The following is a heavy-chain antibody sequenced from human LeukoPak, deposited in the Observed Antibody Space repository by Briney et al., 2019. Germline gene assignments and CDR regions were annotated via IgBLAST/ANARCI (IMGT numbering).Heavy chain of an antibody. CDR1: GFTFSSYS. D-gene: IGHD1-20*01. CDR2: ISSSSSYI. Sequence: GGSLRLSCAASGFTFSSYSMNWVRQAPGKGLEWVSSISSSSSYIYYADSVKGRFTISRDNAKNSLYLQMNRLRAEDTAVYYCARVVYKWSNYVDYWGQGTLVTVSS. J-gene: IGHJ4*02. CDR3: ARVVYKWSNYVDY. V-gene: IGHV3-21*01.